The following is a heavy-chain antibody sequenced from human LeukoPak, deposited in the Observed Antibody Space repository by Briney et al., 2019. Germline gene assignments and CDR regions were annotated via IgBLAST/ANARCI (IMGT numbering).Heavy chain of an antibody. CDR1: GYTXTSYY. CDR2: INPSGGST. J-gene: IGHJ6*02. D-gene: IGHD3-22*01. Sequence: ASVKVSCKASGYTXTSYYMHWVRQAPGQGLEWMGIINPSGGSTSYAQKFQGRVTMTRDTSTSTVYMELSSLRSEDTAVYYCATWPYNSSSSYYYSGMDVWGQGTTVTVSS. CDR3: ATWPYNSSSSYYYSGMDV. V-gene: IGHV1-46*01.